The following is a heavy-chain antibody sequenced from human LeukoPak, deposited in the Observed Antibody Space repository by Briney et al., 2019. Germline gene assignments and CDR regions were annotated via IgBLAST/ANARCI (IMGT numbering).Heavy chain of an antibody. CDR1: GGSITSDYYY. CDR3: ANMYGRDSGYYYYYYMDV. J-gene: IGHJ6*03. V-gene: IGHV4-61*02. D-gene: IGHD4-23*01. CDR2: IYSSGST. Sequence: SETLSLTCTVSGGSITSDYYYWGWIRQPAGKGLEWIGRIYSSGSTNYNPSLKSRVTISVDTSKNQFSLKLSSVTAADTAVYYCANMYGRDSGYYYYYYMDVWGKGTTVTVSS.